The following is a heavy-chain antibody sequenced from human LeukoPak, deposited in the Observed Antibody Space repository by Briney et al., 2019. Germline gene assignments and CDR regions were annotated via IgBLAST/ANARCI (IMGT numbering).Heavy chain of an antibody. J-gene: IGHJ4*02. D-gene: IGHD6-13*01. CDR3: ASSEGIAAAGFFDY. Sequence: SETLSLTCTVSGGSLSSGGYYWSWIRQHPGRGLEWIGYIYYSGSTYYNPSLKSRVTISVDTSKNQFSLKLSSVTAAATAVYYCASSEGIAAAGFFDYWGQGTLVTVPS. CDR1: GGSLSSGGYY. CDR2: IYYSGST. V-gene: IGHV4-31*03.